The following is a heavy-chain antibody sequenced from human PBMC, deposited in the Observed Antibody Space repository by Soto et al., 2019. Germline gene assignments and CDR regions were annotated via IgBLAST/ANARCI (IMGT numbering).Heavy chain of an antibody. D-gene: IGHD3-10*01. V-gene: IGHV1-18*01. Sequence: QVHLVQSGAEVKKPGASVKVSCKGSGYAFTTYGITWVRQAPGQGLERMGWISAHNGNTNYAQKLQGRVTVTRDTSTSTAYMELRSLRSDDTDVDYCARGSYGDYWGQGALVTVS. J-gene: IGHJ4*02. CDR3: ARGSYGDY. CDR1: GYAFTTYG. CDR2: ISAHNGNT.